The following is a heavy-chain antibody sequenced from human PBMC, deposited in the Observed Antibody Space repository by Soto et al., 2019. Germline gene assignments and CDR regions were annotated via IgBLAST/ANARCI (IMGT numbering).Heavy chain of an antibody. CDR1: GGSISSYY. V-gene: IGHV4-59*01. D-gene: IGHD4-17*01. Sequence: NPSETLSLTCTVSGGSISSYYWSWIRQPPGKGLEWIGYIYYSGSTNYNPSLKSRVTISVDTSKNQFSLKLSSVTAADTAVYYCARDRIDYGDYYYYGMDVWGQGTTVTVSS. CDR2: IYYSGST. CDR3: ARDRIDYGDYYYYGMDV. J-gene: IGHJ6*02.